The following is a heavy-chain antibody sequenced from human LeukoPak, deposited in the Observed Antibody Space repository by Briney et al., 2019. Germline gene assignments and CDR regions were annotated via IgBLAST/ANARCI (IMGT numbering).Heavy chain of an antibody. Sequence: PGGSLRLSCAASGFTFSNYAMSWVRQAPGKGLEWVSGMSGRGGRSYYADSVKGRFTISRDSSKNTLFLLMNSLRAGDTAVYYCARAHYYGSGSYPSYYYYGMDVWGQGTTVTVSS. CDR2: MSGRGGRS. J-gene: IGHJ6*02. CDR1: GFTFSNYA. V-gene: IGHV3-23*01. D-gene: IGHD3-10*01. CDR3: ARAHYYGSGSYPSYYYYGMDV.